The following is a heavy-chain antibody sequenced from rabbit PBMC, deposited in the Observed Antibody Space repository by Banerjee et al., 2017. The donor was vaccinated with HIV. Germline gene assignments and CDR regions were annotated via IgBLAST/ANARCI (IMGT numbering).Heavy chain of an antibody. D-gene: IGHD8-1*01. V-gene: IGHV1S45*01. Sequence: QEQLVESGGGLVQPEGSLTLTCKASGFDFSNYNFMCWVRQAPGKGLEWIACIDTGSRDFTYYASWAKGRFTISKTSSTTVTLQMTSLTVADTATYFCARDTGSSFSTYGMDPWGPGTLVTVS. CDR3: ARDTGSSFSTYGMDP. J-gene: IGHJ6*02. CDR2: IDTGSRDFT. CDR1: GFDFSNYNF.